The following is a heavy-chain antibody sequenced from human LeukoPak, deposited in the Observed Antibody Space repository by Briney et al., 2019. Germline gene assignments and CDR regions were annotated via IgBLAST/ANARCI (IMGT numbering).Heavy chain of an antibody. CDR3: ARARSYGYLYYFDY. D-gene: IGHD5-18*01. V-gene: IGHV4-59*01. J-gene: IGHJ4*02. CDR2: IYYSGST. CDR1: GGSISSYY. Sequence: PSETLSLTCTVSGGSISSYYWSWIRQTPGKGLEWIGYIYYSGSTNYNPSLKSRVTISVDTSKNQSSLKLSSVTAADTAVYYCARARSYGYLYYFDYWGQGTLVTVSS.